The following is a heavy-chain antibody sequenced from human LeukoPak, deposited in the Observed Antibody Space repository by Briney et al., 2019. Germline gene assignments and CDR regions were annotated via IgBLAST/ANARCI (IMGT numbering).Heavy chain of an antibody. CDR1: GFTFSNYA. Sequence: GGSLRLSCAASGFTFSNYAMNWLCQSPGKGLQWVAAISTDGSDKNYADSVKGRFTISRDNSKNTPYLEMNSLRIDDTAVYYCARDFGYWGQGTQVIVSS. V-gene: IGHV3-30*04. J-gene: IGHJ4*02. CDR2: ISTDGSDK. CDR3: ARDFGY.